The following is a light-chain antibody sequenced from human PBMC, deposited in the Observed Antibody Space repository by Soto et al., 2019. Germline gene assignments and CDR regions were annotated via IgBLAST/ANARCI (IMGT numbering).Light chain of an antibody. CDR2: WAS. J-gene: IGKJ2*01. CDR1: QNVLYNSNNKNY. Sequence: DIVMTQSPDSLAVSLGERATINCKSSQNVLYNSNNKNYLAWYQQKPGQPPKLLIYWASTRESGVPDRFSGSGSGTDFTLTISSLQAEDVAVYYCQQYYTIPMYTFGQGTKVEIK. V-gene: IGKV4-1*01. CDR3: QQYYTIPMYT.